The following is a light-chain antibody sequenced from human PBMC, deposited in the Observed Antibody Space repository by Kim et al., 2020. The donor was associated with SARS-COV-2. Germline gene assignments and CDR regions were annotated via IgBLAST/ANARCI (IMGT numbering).Light chain of an antibody. CDR2: YDS. CDR1: NIGDDS. J-gene: IGLJ1*01. CDR3: QVWDSSGGHYV. Sequence: PGKKARITWEKNNIGDDSVHWYQQKPGQAPVVVIYYDSDRPSGIPERFSGSNSGNTATLSISRVEDGDEADYYCQVWDSSGGHYVFGTGTKVTVL. V-gene: IGLV3-21*04.